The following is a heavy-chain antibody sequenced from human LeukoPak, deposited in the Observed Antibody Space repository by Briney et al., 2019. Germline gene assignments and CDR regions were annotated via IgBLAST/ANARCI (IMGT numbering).Heavy chain of an antibody. Sequence: PGESLKISFKGSGYRFTSYWIGWVRQMPGKGLEWMGIIYPGDSDTRYSPSFQGQVTISADKSISTAYLQWSSLKASDTAMYYCARTIAARPGYNWFDPWGQGTLVTVSS. D-gene: IGHD6-6*01. CDR3: ARTIAARPGYNWFDP. V-gene: IGHV5-51*01. CDR1: GYRFTSYW. J-gene: IGHJ5*02. CDR2: IYPGDSDT.